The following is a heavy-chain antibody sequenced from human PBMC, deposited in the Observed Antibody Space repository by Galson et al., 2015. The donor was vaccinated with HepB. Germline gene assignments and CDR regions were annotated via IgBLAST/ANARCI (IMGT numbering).Heavy chain of an antibody. CDR3: VRIGPAAVDS. CDR1: GFSLNSREPR. D-gene: IGHD6-13*01. V-gene: IGHV2-70*04. J-gene: IGHJ5*02. CDR2: LVWDNKK. Sequence: PALVKPTQTLTLTCTFSGFSLNSREPRVSWIRQPPGKALEWLARLVWDNKKVYSASMKTRHHLAKDTSKNQVVLTLTNVDPVDTATYYCVRIGPAAVDSWGLGTLVTVSS.